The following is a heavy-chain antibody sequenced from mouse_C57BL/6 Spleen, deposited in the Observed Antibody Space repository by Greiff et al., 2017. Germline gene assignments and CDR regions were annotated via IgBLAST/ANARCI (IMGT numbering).Heavy chain of an antibody. CDR2: INPGSGGT. CDR3: TRSRLLSLAY. J-gene: IGHJ2*01. V-gene: IGHV1-54*01. Sequence: VQLQQSGAELVRPGTSVKVSCKASGYAFTNYLIEWVKQRPGQGLEWIGVINPGSGGTNYNEKFKGKATLTADKSSSTAYMQLSSLTSEDSAVYFCTRSRLLSLAYWGQGTTLTVSS. D-gene: IGHD2-1*01. CDR1: GYAFTNYL.